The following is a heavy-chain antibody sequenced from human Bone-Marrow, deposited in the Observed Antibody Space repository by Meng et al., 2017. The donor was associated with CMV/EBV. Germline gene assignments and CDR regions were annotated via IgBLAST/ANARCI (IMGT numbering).Heavy chain of an antibody. V-gene: IGHV3-49*04. J-gene: IGHJ6*02. CDR3: TRENDYVWGSYRPLYGMDV. CDR2: IRSKAYGGTT. CDR1: GFTFDDYA. Sequence: GESLKISCAASGFTFDDYAMHWVRQAPGKGLEWVGFIRSKAYGGTTEYAASVKGRFTISRDDSKSIAYLQMNSLKTEDTAVYYCTRENDYVWGSYRPLYGMDVWGQGTTVTVSS. D-gene: IGHD3-16*02.